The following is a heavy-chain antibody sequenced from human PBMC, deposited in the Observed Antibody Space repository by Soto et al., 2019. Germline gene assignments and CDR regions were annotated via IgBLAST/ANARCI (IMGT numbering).Heavy chain of an antibody. CDR3: ARSFGTTFRFGP. CDR1: GYTFTSYD. D-gene: IGHD1-1*01. CDR2: IIPIFGTA. V-gene: IGHV1-69*13. J-gene: IGHJ5*02. Sequence: SVKVSCKASGYTFTSYDINWVRQATGQGLEWMGGIIPIFGTANYAQKFQGRVTITADESTSTAYMELSSLRSEDTAVYYCARSFGTTFRFGPWGQGTLVTVSS.